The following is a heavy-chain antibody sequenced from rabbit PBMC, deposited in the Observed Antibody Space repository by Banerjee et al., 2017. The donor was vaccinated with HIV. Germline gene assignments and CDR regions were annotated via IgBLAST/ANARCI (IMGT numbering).Heavy chain of an antibody. V-gene: IGHV1S40*01. CDR2: IYTGSSGST. CDR3: ARDYSWGDADYDFYFTF. D-gene: IGHD6-1*01. Sequence: QSLEESGGDLVKPGASLTLTCTASGIDFSSYYYMCWVRQAPGKGLEWIGCIYTGSSGSTYYATWAKGRFTISKASSTTVTLQMTSLTAADTATYFCARDYSWGDADYDFYFTFWGQGTLVTVS. CDR1: GIDFSSYYY. J-gene: IGHJ4*01.